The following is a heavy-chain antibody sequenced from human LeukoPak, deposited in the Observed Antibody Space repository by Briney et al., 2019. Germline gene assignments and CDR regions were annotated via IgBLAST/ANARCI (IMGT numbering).Heavy chain of an antibody. CDR2: ISGSGGST. J-gene: IGHJ4*02. Sequence: GGSLRLSCAASGFTFSSYAMSWVRQAPGKGLEWVSAISGSGGSTYYADSVKGRFTISRDNSKNTLYLQMNSLRAEDTAVYYCAKDRYGGYSYGNFDYWGQGTLVTVSS. V-gene: IGHV3-23*01. CDR1: GFTFSSYA. CDR3: AKDRYGGYSYGNFDY. D-gene: IGHD5-18*01.